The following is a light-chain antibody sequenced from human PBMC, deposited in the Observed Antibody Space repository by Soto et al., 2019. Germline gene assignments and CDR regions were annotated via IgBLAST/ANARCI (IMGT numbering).Light chain of an antibody. CDR1: SSDVGGYNY. J-gene: IGLJ2*01. Sequence: QSALTQPASVSESPGQSITISCTGTSSDVGGYNYVSWYQQHPGKAPKLMIYDVSNRPSGVSNRFSGSKSGNTASLTISGLQAEDEADYYCSSYASTSNVIFGEGTKLTVL. V-gene: IGLV2-14*01. CDR2: DVS. CDR3: SSYASTSNVI.